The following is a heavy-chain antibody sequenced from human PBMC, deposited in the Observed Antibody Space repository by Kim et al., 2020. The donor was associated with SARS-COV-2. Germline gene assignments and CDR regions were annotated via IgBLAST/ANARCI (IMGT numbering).Heavy chain of an antibody. Sequence: DYVKGRFTISRDKSKNTMYLQMNSLRAEDTAVYYCAKERSLIDYYYGMDVWGQGTTVTVSS. J-gene: IGHJ6*02. V-gene: IGHV3-33*03. CDR3: AKERSLIDYYYGMDV.